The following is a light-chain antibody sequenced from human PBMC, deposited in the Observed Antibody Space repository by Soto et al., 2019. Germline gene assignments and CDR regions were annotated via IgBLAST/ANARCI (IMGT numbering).Light chain of an antibody. J-gene: IGLJ1*01. V-gene: IGLV2-23*02. CDR1: SRDIGNYNL. CDR3: YSYAGSRTFYV. CDR2: EVT. Sequence: QSALTQPASVSGAPGQAITISCTGNSRDIGNYNLVSWYQQSPGKAPKLMIYEVTKRPSGVSNRFSGSKSGNTASLTISGLQAEDEADYYCYSYAGSRTFYVFGSGTKVTVL.